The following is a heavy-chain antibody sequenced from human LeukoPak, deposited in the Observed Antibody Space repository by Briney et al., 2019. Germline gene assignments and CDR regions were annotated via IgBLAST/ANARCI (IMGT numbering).Heavy chain of an antibody. CDR1: GYTFTDYY. J-gene: IGHJ4*02. CDR2: INPNDGDT. CDR3: ARANFLYCSSSTCLFDY. D-gene: IGHD2-2*01. Sequence: ASVKVSCKASGYTFTDYYMHWVRQAPGQGFEWMGWINPNDGDTNYAQKFQGRVNMTRDTSISTARMEVSRLRSDDTAVYYCARANFLYCSSSTCLFDYWGQGTLVTVSS. V-gene: IGHV1-2*02.